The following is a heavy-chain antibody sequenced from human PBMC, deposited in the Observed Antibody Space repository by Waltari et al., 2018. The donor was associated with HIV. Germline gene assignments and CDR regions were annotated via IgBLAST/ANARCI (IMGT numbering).Heavy chain of an antibody. CDR3: VGDDPGYGPIDH. D-gene: IGHD5-18*01. CDR2: IRRSTKEK. J-gene: IGHJ5*02. V-gene: IGHV3-21*04. Sequence: LVESGGGVVKTGDSLRLTCDASGFAFRPYSFNWVRQSPQRGLEGGASIRRSTKEKFYLDSGGGRFVISRDDSDSSVYLQMDSLKKDDTGKYFCVGDDPGYGPIDHWGRGTLVTV. CDR1: GFAFRPYS.